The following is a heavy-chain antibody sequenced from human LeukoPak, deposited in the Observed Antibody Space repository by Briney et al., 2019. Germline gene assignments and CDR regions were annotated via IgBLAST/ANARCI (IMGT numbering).Heavy chain of an antibody. CDR1: GFTFSSYS. J-gene: IGHJ5*02. CDR3: ARGVGDTGSNWFDP. Sequence: GGSLRLSCAASGFTFSSYSMNWVRQAPGKGLEWVSSISSSSSYIYYADSVKGRFTISRDNAKKSLYLQMNSLRAEDTAVYYCARGVGDTGSNWFDPWGQGTLVTVSS. V-gene: IGHV3-21*01. CDR2: ISSSSSYI. D-gene: IGHD2-21*02.